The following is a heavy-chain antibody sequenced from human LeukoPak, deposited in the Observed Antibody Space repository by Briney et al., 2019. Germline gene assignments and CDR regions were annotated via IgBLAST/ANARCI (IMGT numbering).Heavy chain of an antibody. J-gene: IGHJ4*02. CDR3: GREIGGENSY. Sequence: TGGSLRLSCEASGFTFCNYWMTWVRQAPGKGLEWVANIKQDGSVKYYVDSVKGRFTISRDNAKSSLYLQMNSLRAEDTAVYYLGREIGGENSYWGQGTRVTVSS. V-gene: IGHV3-7*03. D-gene: IGHD3-16*01. CDR1: GFTFCNYW. CDR2: IKQDGSVK.